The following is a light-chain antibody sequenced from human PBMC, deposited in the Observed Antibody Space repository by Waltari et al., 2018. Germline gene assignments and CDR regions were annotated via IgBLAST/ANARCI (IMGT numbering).Light chain of an antibody. CDR2: DVT. CDR1: SSDVGRYDR. V-gene: IGLV2-18*02. CDR3: SSYTSSNTWV. J-gene: IGLJ3*02. Sequence: QSALTQPPSVSGSPGQSVTISCTGTSSDVGRYDRVSWYLQHPGTAPKLIIYDVTNLPSGVPDRFSGSKSGNTASLTISGLQAEDEADYYCSSYTSSNTWVFGGGTKLTVL.